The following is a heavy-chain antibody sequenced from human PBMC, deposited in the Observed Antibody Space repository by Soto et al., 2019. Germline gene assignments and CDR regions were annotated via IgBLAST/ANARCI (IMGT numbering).Heavy chain of an antibody. CDR3: ATYYDFWSGYSNNGMDV. D-gene: IGHD3-3*01. Sequence: GASVKVSCKASGGTFSSYAISWVRQAPGQGLEWMGGIIPIFGTANYAQKFQGRVTITADESTSTAYMELSSLRSEDTAVYYCATYYDFWSGYSNNGMDVWGQGTTVTVYS. CDR2: IIPIFGTA. J-gene: IGHJ6*02. V-gene: IGHV1-69*13. CDR1: GGTFSSYA.